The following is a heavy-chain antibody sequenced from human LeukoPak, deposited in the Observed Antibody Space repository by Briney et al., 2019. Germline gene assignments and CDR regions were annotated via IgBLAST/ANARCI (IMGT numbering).Heavy chain of an antibody. CDR1: GGSFSGYY. CDR3: ARTLGYEV. D-gene: IGHD3-16*01. J-gene: IGHJ4*02. V-gene: IGHV4-34*01. CDR2: INHSGST. Sequence: PSETLSLTCAVYGGSFSGYYWSWIRQPPGKGLEWIGEINHSGSTNYNPSLKSRVTISVDTSKNQFSLKLSSVTAADTAVYYRARTLGYEVWGQGTLVTVSS.